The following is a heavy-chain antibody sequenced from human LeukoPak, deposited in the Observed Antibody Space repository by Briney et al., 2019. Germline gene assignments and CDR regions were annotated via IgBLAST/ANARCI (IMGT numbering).Heavy chain of an antibody. CDR2: INPTCGST. D-gene: IGHD2-21*02. J-gene: IGHJ3*02. CDR3: ARGRVTAADGFDT. V-gene: IGHV1-46*01. Sequence: GASVKVSCTASGSTFTSYFLHLVRQAPGEGLEWMGIINPTCGSTRYAQKFQGRVPMPRDRSTSTVYMELSSLRSEDTAVYYCARGRVTAADGFDTWGQGTTVIVSS. CDR1: GSTFTSYF.